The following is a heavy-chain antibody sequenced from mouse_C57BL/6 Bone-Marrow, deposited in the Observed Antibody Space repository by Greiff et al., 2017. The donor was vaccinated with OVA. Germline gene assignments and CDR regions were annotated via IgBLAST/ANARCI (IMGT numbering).Heavy chain of an antibody. D-gene: IGHD1-1*01. V-gene: IGHV1-15*01. CDR3: TVLLLYAMDY. J-gene: IGHJ4*01. Sequence: QVQLQQSGAELVRPGASVTLSCKASGYTFTDYEMHWVKQTPVHGLAWIGAIDPENGGTAYNQKFKGKAILTADKSSSTAYMELRSLTSEDSAVYYCTVLLLYAMDYWGQGTSVTVSS. CDR1: GYTFTDYE. CDR2: IDPENGGT.